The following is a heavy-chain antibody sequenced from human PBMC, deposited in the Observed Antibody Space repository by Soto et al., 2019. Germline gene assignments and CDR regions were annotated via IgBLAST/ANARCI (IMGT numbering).Heavy chain of an antibody. V-gene: IGHV4-30-4*08. CDR1: GDSITTNDNY. D-gene: IGHD3-16*01. CDR3: ARSPVLGTFDY. J-gene: IGHJ4*02. Sequence: SETLSLTCTVSGDSITTNDNYWTWIRQPPGKGLEWIGYIYYTGTTSYNPSVRSRVTILLDTSRNQFSLRLTSVSAADTAVYYCARSPVLGTFDYWGQGTLVTVSS. CDR2: IYYTGTT.